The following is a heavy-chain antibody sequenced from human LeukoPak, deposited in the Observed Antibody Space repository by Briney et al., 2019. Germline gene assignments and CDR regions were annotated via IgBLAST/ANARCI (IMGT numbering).Heavy chain of an antibody. CDR2: FDPEDGET. J-gene: IGHJ2*01. V-gene: IGHV1-24*01. CDR1: GYTLTELS. Sequence: ASVKVSCKVSGYTLTELSMHWVRQAPGKGVEWMGGFDPEDGETIYAQKFQGRVTMTEDTFTDTAYMELSSLRSEDTAAYYCATGSQYFDLWGRGTLVTVSS. CDR3: ATGSQYFDL.